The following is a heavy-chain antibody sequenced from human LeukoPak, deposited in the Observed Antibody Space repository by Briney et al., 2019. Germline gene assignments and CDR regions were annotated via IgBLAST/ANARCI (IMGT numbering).Heavy chain of an antibody. CDR3: ARAHYGDYGGYYFDY. V-gene: IGHV1-2*04. J-gene: IGHJ4*02. CDR2: INPNSGGT. CDR1: GYTFTAFY. Sequence: GASVKVSCKASGYTFTAFYMHWVRQAPGQGLEWMGWINPNSGGTNYAQKFQGWVTMTRDTSISTAYMELSRLRSDDTAVYCCARAHYGDYGGYYFDYWGQGTLVTFSS. D-gene: IGHD4-17*01.